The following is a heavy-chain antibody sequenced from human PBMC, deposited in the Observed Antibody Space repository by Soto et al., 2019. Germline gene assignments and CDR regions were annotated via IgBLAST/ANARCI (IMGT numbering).Heavy chain of an antibody. CDR3: ARDLAGATPQPHDY. V-gene: IGHV3-21*01. CDR1: GFTFSSYS. J-gene: IGHJ4*02. Sequence: PGGSLRLSCAASGFTFSSYSMNWVRQAPGKGLEWVSSISSSSSYIYYADSVKGRFTISRDNAKNSLYLQMNSLRAEDTAVYYCARDLAGATPQPHDYWGQGTLVTVSS. CDR2: ISSSSSYI. D-gene: IGHD1-26*01.